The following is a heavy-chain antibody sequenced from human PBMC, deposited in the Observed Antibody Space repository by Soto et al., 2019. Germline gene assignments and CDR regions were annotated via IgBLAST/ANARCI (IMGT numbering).Heavy chain of an antibody. CDR2: INPRSGDT. D-gene: IGHD1-26*01. CDR1: GNTFTRFY. Sequence: QVQLVQSGAEVKKPGASVNVSCKASGNTFTRFYIHWVRQAPGQGLEWMGIINPRSGDTTYAENIQGRVTVTRDTYTSTVYMELTSLRYEDTAIYYCARVALSGGGWLDPWGQGTLVTVSS. CDR3: ARVALSGGGWLDP. J-gene: IGHJ5*02. V-gene: IGHV1-46*01.